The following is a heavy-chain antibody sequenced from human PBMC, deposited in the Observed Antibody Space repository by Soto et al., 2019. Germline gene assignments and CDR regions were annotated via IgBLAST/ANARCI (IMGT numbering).Heavy chain of an antibody. CDR2: ISYDGSNK. CDR1: GFTFSSYG. J-gene: IGHJ1*01. V-gene: IGHV3-30*18. CDR3: AKEADIVVVPAAMGEYFQH. D-gene: IGHD2-2*01. Sequence: QVQLVESGGGVVQPGRSLRLSCAASGFTFSSYGMHWVRQAPGKVLEWVAVISYDGSNKYYADSVKGRFTISRDNSKNTLYLQMNSLRAEDTAVYYCAKEADIVVVPAAMGEYFQHWGQGTLVTVSS.